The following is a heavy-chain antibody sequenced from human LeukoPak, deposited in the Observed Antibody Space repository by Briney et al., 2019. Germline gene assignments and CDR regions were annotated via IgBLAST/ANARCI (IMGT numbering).Heavy chain of an antibody. CDR1: GGSISSYY. V-gene: IGHV4-34*01. CDR3: ARESPGDNYYDSSGFDY. D-gene: IGHD3-22*01. CDR2: INHSGST. J-gene: IGHJ4*02. Sequence: SETLSLTCTVSGGSISSYYWSWIRQPPGKGLEWIGEINHSGSTNYNPSLKSRVTISVDTSKNQFSLKLSSVTAADTAVYYCARESPGDNYYDSSGFDYWGQGTLVTVSS.